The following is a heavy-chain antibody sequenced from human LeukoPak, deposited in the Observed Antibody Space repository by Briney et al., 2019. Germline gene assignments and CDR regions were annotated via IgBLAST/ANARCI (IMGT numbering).Heavy chain of an antibody. CDR1: GFTFSSYA. V-gene: IGHV3-30-3*01. J-gene: IGHJ6*02. Sequence: AGGSLRLSCAASGFTFSSYAMHWVRQAPGKGLEWVAAISYDGSNKYYADSVKGRFTISRDNSKNTLYLQMNSLRAEDTAVYYCARGLRQGYYYGMDVWGQGTTVTVSS. CDR3: ARGLRQGYYYGMDV. CDR2: ISYDGSNK.